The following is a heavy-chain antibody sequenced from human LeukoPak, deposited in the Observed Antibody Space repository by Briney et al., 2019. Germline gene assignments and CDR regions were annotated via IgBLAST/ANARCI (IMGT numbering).Heavy chain of an antibody. J-gene: IGHJ4*02. CDR1: GYTFTSYG. Sequence: ASVKVSCKASGYTFTSYGISWVRQAPGQGLEWMGWISAYNGNTNYAQKLQGRVTMTTDTSTSTAYMELRSLRSDDTAVYYCARGPTGRWLQLGLDYWGQGTLVTVSS. D-gene: IGHD5-24*01. CDR3: ARGPTGRWLQLGLDY. V-gene: IGHV1-18*01. CDR2: ISAYNGNT.